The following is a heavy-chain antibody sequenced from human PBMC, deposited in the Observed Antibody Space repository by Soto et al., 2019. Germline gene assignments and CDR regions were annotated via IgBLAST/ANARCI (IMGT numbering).Heavy chain of an antibody. V-gene: IGHV1-18*04. D-gene: IGHD6-13*01. CDR1: GYTFTSYG. CDR2: ISAYNGNT. Sequence: QVQLVQSGAEVKKPGASVKVSCKASGYTFTSYGISWVRQAPGQGLEWMGWISAYNGNTNYAQKLQGRVTMTTDTTTSTASMELRSLRSDDTAVYYCARNTRGYSSSWDVGNWFDPWGQGTLVTVSS. CDR3: ARNTRGYSSSWDVGNWFDP. J-gene: IGHJ5*02.